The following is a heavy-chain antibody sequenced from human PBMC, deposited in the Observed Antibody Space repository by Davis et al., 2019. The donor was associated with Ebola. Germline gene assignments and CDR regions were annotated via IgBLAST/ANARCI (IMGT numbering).Heavy chain of an antibody. CDR1: GFTFSSYS. J-gene: IGHJ3*02. CDR2: IYNVYTM. V-gene: IGHV3-53*01. D-gene: IGHD4-17*01. Sequence: GESLKISCAASGFTFSSYSMNWVRQAPGKGLEWVSVIYNVYTMYYADSVKGRFTISRDSSMNTVYLQMSSLRAEDTAVYYCARAEDDYGEYPDALDIWGQGTVVTVSS. CDR3: ARAEDDYGEYPDALDI.